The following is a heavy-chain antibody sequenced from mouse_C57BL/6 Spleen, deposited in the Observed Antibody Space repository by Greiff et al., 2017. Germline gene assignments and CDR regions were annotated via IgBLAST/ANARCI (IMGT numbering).Heavy chain of an antibody. CDR2: INPGSGGT. D-gene: IGHD2-4*01. CDR1: GYAFTNYL. CDR3: ARSGLYYDYDWFAY. V-gene: IGHV1-54*01. J-gene: IGHJ3*01. Sequence: VQLQQSGAELVRPGTSVKVSCKASGYAFTNYLIEWVKQRPGQGLEWIGVINPGSGGTNYNEKFKGKATLTADKSSNTAYMQLSSLTSEDSAVYFCARSGLYYDYDWFAYWGQGTLVTVSA.